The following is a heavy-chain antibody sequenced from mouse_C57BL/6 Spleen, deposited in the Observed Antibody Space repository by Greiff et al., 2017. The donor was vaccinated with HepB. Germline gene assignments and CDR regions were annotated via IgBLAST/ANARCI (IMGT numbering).Heavy chain of an antibody. CDR2: IYPGSGNT. D-gene: IGHD1-1*01. Sequence: QVQLQQSGAELVRPGASVKLSCKASGYTFTDYYINWVKQRPGQGLEWIARIYPGSGNTYYNEKFKGKATLTAEKSSSTAYMQLSSLTSEDSAVYFCAREVYYYGSSYGNFDVWGTGTTVTVSS. CDR1: GYTFTDYY. CDR3: AREVYYYGSSYGNFDV. V-gene: IGHV1-76*01. J-gene: IGHJ1*03.